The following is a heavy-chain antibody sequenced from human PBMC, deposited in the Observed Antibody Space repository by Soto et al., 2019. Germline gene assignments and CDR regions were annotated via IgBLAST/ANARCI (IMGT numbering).Heavy chain of an antibody. CDR1: GGSVSSGSYY. CDR2: IYYSGST. D-gene: IGHD5-18*01. Sequence: QVQLQESGPGLVKPSETLSLTCTVSGGSVSSGSYYWSWIRQPPGKGLEWIGYIYYSGSTNYNPSLNSRGTIPVDTSKNQYSRKLSSVTAAYTAVYYCARCDGYDLWGFDSWGQGTLVTVSS. CDR3: ARCDGYDLWGFDS. J-gene: IGHJ4*02. V-gene: IGHV4-61*01.